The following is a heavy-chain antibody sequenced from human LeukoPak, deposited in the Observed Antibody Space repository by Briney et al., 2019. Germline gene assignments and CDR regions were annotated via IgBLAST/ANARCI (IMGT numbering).Heavy chain of an antibody. V-gene: IGHV1-2*02. D-gene: IGHD2-2*01. CDR1: GYTFTGYY. CDR2: INPNSGGT. Sequence: GAPVKVSCKASGYTFTGYYMHWVRQAPGQGLEWMGWINPNSGGTNYAQKFQGRVTMTRDTSISTAYMELSRLRSDDTAVYYCARGPFYCSSTSCFPYFDYWGQGTLVTVSS. CDR3: ARGPFYCSSTSCFPYFDY. J-gene: IGHJ4*02.